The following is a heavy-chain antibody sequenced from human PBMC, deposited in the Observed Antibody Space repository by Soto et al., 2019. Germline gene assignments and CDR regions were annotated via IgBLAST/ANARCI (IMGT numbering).Heavy chain of an antibody. D-gene: IGHD2-21*02. CDR2: INPSGGAT. J-gene: IGHJ5*02. CDR3: ARSYCGGDCPNNWFDP. V-gene: IGHV1-46*01. Sequence: ASVKVSWKASGYIFSAYYIQWVRQVPGQGLEWMGIINPSGGATTYAQEFQGRVTMTRDTSTSTVYMELGSLRSEDTAMYYCARSYCGGDCPNNWFDPWGQGTLVTVSS. CDR1: GYIFSAYY.